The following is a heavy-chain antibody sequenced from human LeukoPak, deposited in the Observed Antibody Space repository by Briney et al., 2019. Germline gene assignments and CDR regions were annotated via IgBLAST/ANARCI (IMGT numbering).Heavy chain of an antibody. CDR3: ARDVWFGAGRTFDS. Sequence: SETLSLTCTVSGGSISSYYWSWIRQPPGKGLEWIGRFYTSGSTNYNPSLKSRVTISVDTSKNQFSLKLSSVTAADTAVYYCARDVWFGAGRTFDSWGQGTLVTVSS. J-gene: IGHJ4*02. CDR1: GGSISSYY. V-gene: IGHV4-4*08. CDR2: FYTSGST. D-gene: IGHD3-10*01.